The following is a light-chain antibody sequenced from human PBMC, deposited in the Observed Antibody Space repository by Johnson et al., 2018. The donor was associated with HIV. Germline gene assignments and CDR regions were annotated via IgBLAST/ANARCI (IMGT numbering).Light chain of an antibody. J-gene: IGLJ1*01. CDR3: GTWDSSLSAGF. Sequence: QSVLTQPPSVSAAPGQKVTISCSGSSSNIGNNYVSWYQQLPGTAPKLLIYDNNKRPSGIPDRFSGSKSGTSATLGITGLQTGDEADYYCGTWDSSLSAGFFGTVTKVTCL. CDR2: DNN. CDR1: SSNIGNNY. V-gene: IGLV1-51*01.